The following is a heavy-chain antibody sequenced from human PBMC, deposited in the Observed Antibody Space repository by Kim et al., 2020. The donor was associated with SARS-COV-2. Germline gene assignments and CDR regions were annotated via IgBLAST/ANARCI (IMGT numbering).Heavy chain of an antibody. CDR1: GFTFSSCA. D-gene: IGHD3-10*01. J-gene: IGHJ6*02. V-gene: IGHV3-30-3*01. Sequence: GGSLRLSCAASGFTFSSCAIHWVRQAPGKGLEWVAVISYDGSNKNYADSVKGRFTISRDNSKNTLYLQMNSLRAEDKALYDCARDPWSRLRGLTYSYYGMDVSGQGTTVTVSS. CDR2: ISYDGSNK. CDR3: ARDPWSRLRGLTYSYYGMDV.